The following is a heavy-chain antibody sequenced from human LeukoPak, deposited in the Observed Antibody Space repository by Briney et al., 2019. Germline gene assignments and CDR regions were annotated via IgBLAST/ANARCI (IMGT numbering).Heavy chain of an antibody. V-gene: IGHV3-23*01. Sequence: GGSLSLSRAASVFTLSSYGMYWVRQAPGKGREWVSAISDSGGSTYYAGSVKGRFTISRDNSKNTLYFQMNRLRAEDTAVYYCASKVYYGSGSSYWGQGTLVTVSS. J-gene: IGHJ4*02. CDR2: ISDSGGST. CDR3: ASKVYYGSGSSY. D-gene: IGHD3-10*01. CDR1: VFTLSSYG.